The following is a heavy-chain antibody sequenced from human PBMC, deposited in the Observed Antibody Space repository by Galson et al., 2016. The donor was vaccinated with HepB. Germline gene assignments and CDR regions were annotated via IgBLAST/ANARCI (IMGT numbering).Heavy chain of an antibody. CDR1: GMNVNNAW. D-gene: IGHD1-1*01. V-gene: IGHV3-15*01. J-gene: IGHJ4*01. CDR3: ATYWSWSCVQ. Sequence: SLRLSCAASGMNVNNAWMTWVRQVPGKGLEWVGRIRDSGTTDYAAPVKGRLTISRDVSRNTLSLQLNSLTTEDTGVYYCATYWSWSCVQWGQGTLVTVSS. CDR2: IRDSGTT.